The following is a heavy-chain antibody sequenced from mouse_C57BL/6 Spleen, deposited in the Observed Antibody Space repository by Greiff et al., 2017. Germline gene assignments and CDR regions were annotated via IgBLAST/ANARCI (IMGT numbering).Heavy chain of an antibody. Sequence: VQLQESGAELARPGASVKLSCKASGYTFTSYGISWVKQRTGQGLEWIGEIYPRSGNTYYNEKFKGKATLTADKSSSTAYMELRSLTSEDSAVYFYASGEDSNYVWYFDVWGTGTTVTVSS. J-gene: IGHJ1*03. CDR1: GYTFTSYG. V-gene: IGHV1-81*01. CDR3: ASGEDSNYVWYFDV. CDR2: IYPRSGNT. D-gene: IGHD2-5*01.